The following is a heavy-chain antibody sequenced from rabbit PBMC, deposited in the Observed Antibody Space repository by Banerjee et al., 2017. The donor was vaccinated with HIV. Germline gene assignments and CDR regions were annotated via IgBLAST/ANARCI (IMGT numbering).Heavy chain of an antibody. D-gene: IGHD2-1*01. J-gene: IGHJ4*01. CDR2: IGAGSSGST. CDR3: ARGGYDDYGDLWGFNL. Sequence: QEQLVESGGGLVQPEGSLTLTCKASGFSLSSYAMLWVRQAPGKRPEWIACIGAGSSGSTYYASWAKGRFTISKTSSTTVTLQMNSLTAADTATYFCARGGYDDYGDLWGFNLWGPGTLVTVS. V-gene: IGHV1S45*01. CDR1: GFSLSSYA.